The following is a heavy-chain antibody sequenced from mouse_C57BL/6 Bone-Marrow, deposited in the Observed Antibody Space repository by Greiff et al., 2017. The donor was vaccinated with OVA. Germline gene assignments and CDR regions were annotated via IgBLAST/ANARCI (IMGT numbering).Heavy chain of an antibody. CDR2: INPNNGGT. J-gene: IGHJ4*01. CDR1: GYTFTDYY. Sequence: EVQLQQSGPELVKPGASVKISCKASGYTFTDYYMNWVKQSHGKSLDWIGDINPNNGGTSYNQKFKGKATLTVDKSSSTAYMELRSLTSEDSAVYYCASDYYGSSYHFWYAMDYWGQGTSVTVSS. V-gene: IGHV1-26*01. CDR3: ASDYYGSSYHFWYAMDY. D-gene: IGHD1-1*01.